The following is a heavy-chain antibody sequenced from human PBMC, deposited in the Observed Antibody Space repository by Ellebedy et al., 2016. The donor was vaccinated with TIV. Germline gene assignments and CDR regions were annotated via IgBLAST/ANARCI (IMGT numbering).Heavy chain of an antibody. V-gene: IGHV3-23*01. CDR1: GFILSSYA. CDR2: ITSSGDRT. Sequence: GESLKISXAASGFILSSYAMSWVRQAPGKGLEWVSSITSSGDRTNYADPVKGRFTISRDNSKNTLYLQMNSLRAEDTAVYYCAREGGRFVYFDYWGPGTVVTVS. D-gene: IGHD3-16*01. J-gene: IGHJ4*02. CDR3: AREGGRFVYFDY.